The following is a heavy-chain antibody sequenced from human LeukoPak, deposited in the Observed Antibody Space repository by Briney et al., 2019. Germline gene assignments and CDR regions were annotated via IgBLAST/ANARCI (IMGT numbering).Heavy chain of an antibody. D-gene: IGHD1-26*01. V-gene: IGHV4-4*09. CDR2: IYTSGST. CDR3: ARQVVGAPNWFDP. CDR1: GGSISSYY. Sequence: SETLSLTCTVSGGSISSYYWSWIRQPPGKGLEWIGYIYTSGSTNYNPSLKSRVTISVDTSKNQFSLKLGSVTAADTAVYYCARQVVGAPNWFDPWGQGTLVTVSS. J-gene: IGHJ5*02.